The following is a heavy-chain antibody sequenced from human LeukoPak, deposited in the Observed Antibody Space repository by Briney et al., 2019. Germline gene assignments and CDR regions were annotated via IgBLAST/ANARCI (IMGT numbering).Heavy chain of an antibody. CDR3: TRGGSNSPFDY. D-gene: IGHD1-26*01. Sequence: GGSLRLSCTASGFTFGDYTMTWFRQAPGKGLEWVGFIRSKAYGGTTEDAASVKGRFTISRDDSKSIAYLQMNSLKTEDTAVYYCTRGGSNSPFDYWGQGTLVTVSS. V-gene: IGHV3-49*03. CDR2: IRSKAYGGTT. J-gene: IGHJ4*02. CDR1: GFTFGDYT.